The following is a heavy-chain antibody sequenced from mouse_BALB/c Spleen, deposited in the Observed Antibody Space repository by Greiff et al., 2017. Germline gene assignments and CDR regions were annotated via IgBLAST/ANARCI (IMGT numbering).Heavy chain of an antibody. Sequence: LQQPGSELVRPGASVKLSCKASGYTFTSYWMHWVKQRHGQGLEWIGNIYPGSGSTNYDEKFKSKGTLTVDTSSSTAYMHLSSLTSEDSAVYYCTRDGDYYATDYWGQGTSVTVSS. D-gene: IGHD2-3*01. CDR3: TRDGDYYATDY. CDR1: GYTFTSYW. J-gene: IGHJ4*01. CDR2: IYPGSGST. V-gene: IGHV1S22*01.